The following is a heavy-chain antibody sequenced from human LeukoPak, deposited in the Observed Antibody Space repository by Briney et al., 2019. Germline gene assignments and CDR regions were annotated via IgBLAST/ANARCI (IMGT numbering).Heavy chain of an antibody. CDR1: GGSISSYY. J-gene: IGHJ4*02. D-gene: IGHD4-17*01. CDR2: IYYSGST. Sequence: SETLSLTCTVSGGSISSYYWSWIRQPAGKGLEWIGYIYYSGSTNYNPSLKSRVTISVDTSKNQFSLQLNSVTPEDTAVYYCAREAPLTTDERTVDYWGQGTLVTVSS. CDR3: AREAPLTTDERTVDY. V-gene: IGHV4-59*12.